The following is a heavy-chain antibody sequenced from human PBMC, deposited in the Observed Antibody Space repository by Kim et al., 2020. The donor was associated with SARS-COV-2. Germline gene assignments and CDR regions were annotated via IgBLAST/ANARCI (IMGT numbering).Heavy chain of an antibody. CDR2: ISSSGSTI. CDR3: ARGGIAARSTFFDY. CDR1: GFTFSSYE. D-gene: IGHD6-6*01. J-gene: IGHJ4*02. Sequence: GGSLRLSCAASGFTFSSYEMNWVRQAPGKGLEWVSYISSSGSTIYYADSVKGRFTISRDNAKNSLYLQMNSLRAEDTAVYYCARGGIAARSTFFDYWGQGTLVTVSS. V-gene: IGHV3-48*03.